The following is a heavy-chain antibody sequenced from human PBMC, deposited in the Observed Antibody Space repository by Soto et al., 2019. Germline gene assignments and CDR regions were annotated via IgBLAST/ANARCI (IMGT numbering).Heavy chain of an antibody. CDR3: ARDGGARTGTTDYYYYYGMDV. Sequence: SLRLSCAASGFTFSSYAICWFRQAPGKGLEWVAAIWGGGGNKYYADSVKGRFTISRDNSKNTLYLQMNSLRAEDTAVYYCARDGGARTGTTDYYYYYGMDVWGQGTTVTVSS. D-gene: IGHD1-7*01. J-gene: IGHJ6*02. V-gene: IGHV3-23*01. CDR1: GFTFSSYA. CDR2: IWGGGGNK.